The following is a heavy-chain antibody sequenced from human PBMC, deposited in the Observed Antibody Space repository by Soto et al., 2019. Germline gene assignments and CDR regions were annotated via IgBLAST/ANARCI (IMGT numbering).Heavy chain of an antibody. Sequence: VQLVESGGGLVQPGGSLRLSCAASGFTFSSYAMHWVRQAPGKGLEWVAVISYDGSNKYYADSVKGRFTISRDNSKNTLYLQMNSLRAEDTAVYYCARGGRYGGSYYGMDVWGQGTTVTVSS. V-gene: IGHV3-30-3*01. CDR3: ARGGRYGGSYYGMDV. D-gene: IGHD1-26*01. CDR1: GFTFSSYA. CDR2: ISYDGSNK. J-gene: IGHJ6*02.